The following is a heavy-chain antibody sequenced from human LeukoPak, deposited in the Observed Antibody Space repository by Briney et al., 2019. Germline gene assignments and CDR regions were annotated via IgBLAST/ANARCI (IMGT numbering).Heavy chain of an antibody. V-gene: IGHV1-2*06. CDR3: ARATRRSGYDLYY. D-gene: IGHD5-12*01. J-gene: IGHJ4*02. Sequence: ASVEVSCKTSGYTFTGYYIHWVRQAPGQGLEWMGRINPNSGGTNYAQKFQGRVTMTRDTSISTAYMELSRLRSDDTAVYYCARATRRSGYDLYYWGQGTLVTVSS. CDR1: GYTFTGYY. CDR2: INPNSGGT.